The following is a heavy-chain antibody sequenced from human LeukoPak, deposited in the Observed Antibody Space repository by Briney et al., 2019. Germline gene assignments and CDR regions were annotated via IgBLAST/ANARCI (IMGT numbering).Heavy chain of an antibody. J-gene: IGHJ5*02. D-gene: IGHD5-24*01. V-gene: IGHV1-2*02. CDR2: INPNSGGT. CDR3: ARAGGREGYNYYWFDP. Sequence: ASVKVSCKASGYTFTGYYMHWVRQAPGQGLEWMGWINPNSGGTNYAQKFQGRVTMTRDTSISTAYMELSRLRSDDTAVYYCARAGGREGYNYYWFDPWGQGTLVTVSS. CDR1: GYTFTGYY.